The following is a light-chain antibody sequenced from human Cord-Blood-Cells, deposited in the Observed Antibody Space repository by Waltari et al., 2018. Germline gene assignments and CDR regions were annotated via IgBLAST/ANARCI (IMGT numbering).Light chain of an antibody. J-gene: IGKJ1*01. CDR1: QSVLSSSNNKNY. CDR3: QQYYSTPLT. V-gene: IGKV4-1*01. CDR2: WAS. Sequence: DIVMTQSPDSLAVSLGGRATPPSKPSQSVLSSSNNKNYLAWYQQKPGQPPKLLIYWASTRESGVPDRFSGSGSGTDFTLTISSLQAEDVAVYYCQQYYSTPLTFGQGTKVEIK.